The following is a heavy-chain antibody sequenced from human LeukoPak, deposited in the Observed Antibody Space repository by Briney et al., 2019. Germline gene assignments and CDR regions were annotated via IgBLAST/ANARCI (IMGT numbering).Heavy chain of an antibody. V-gene: IGHV1-18*01. D-gene: IGHD3-10*01. Sequence: GASVKVSCKASGYTFTSYGISWVRQAPGQGLEGMGWISAYNGNTNYAQKLQGRVTMTTDTSTSTAYMVLRSLISDDTAVYYCARVDGSGSYYHPGDYWGQGTLVTVSS. J-gene: IGHJ4*02. CDR1: GYTFTSYG. CDR3: ARVDGSGSYYHPGDY. CDR2: ISAYNGNT.